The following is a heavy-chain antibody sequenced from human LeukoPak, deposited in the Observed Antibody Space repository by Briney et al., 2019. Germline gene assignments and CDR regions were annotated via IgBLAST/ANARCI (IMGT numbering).Heavy chain of an antibody. CDR2: IYRDGNNK. CDR3: AKDWTGDYNWSDP. J-gene: IGHJ5*02. CDR1: GFIFRSYG. D-gene: IGHD3/OR15-3a*01. Sequence: PGGSLRLSCGASGFIFRSYGTHWGRQAPGKGLGWVACIYRDGNNKDYADSVKGRFIIARDNTKNTLFLQMNSLRPEATAVYYSAKDWTGDYNWSDPWGQGTLVIVSS. V-gene: IGHV3-30*02.